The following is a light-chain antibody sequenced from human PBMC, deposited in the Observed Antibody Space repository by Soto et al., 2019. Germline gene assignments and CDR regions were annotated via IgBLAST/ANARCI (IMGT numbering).Light chain of an antibody. Sequence: AIRITQSPSSLSASVGDRVTITCRASHGIGNDLGWYQQKPGKAPKLLIYAASSLQSGVPSRFSGSGSGTDFTLTISSLEPDDFAAYYCQQYNSYSSMFGQGTKVDIK. J-gene: IGKJ1*01. CDR1: HGIGND. V-gene: IGKV1-6*01. CDR3: QQYNSYSSM. CDR2: AAS.